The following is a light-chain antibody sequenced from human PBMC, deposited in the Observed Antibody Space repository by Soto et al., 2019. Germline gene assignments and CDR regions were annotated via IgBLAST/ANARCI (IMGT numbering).Light chain of an antibody. CDR1: SGHTTYA. J-gene: IGLJ3*02. V-gene: IGLV4-69*01. CDR2: VNSDGNH. CDR3: QTWGTGIVV. Sequence: QPVLTQSPSASASLGASVKLTCTLSSGHTTYAIAWHQQHPEKGPRYLMKVNSDGNHYKGDGIPDRFSGSSSGAERYLTISSLQSADEADYYCQTWGTGIVVFGGGTQLTVL.